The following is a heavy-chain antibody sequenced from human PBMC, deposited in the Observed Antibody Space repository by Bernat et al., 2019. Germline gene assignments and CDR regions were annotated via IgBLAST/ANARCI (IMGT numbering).Heavy chain of an antibody. J-gene: IGHJ4*02. V-gene: IGHV3-7*03. CDR2: INQDGSEK. CDR3: AREGGSGYSLDY. CDR1: GITFSNYW. Sequence: EVQLVESGGGLVQPGGCLRLSCGVSGITFSNYWMSWVRQAPGKGLEWVANINQDGSEKNYADSGKGRFTISRDNAKNSLYVQMNSLRAEDTAVYYCAREGGSGYSLDYWGQGALVTVSS. D-gene: IGHD3-22*01.